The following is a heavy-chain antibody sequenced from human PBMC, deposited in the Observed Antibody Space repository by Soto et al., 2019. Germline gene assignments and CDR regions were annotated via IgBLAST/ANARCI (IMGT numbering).Heavy chain of an antibody. Sequence: PGGSLRLSCAASGFDSSDYSMTWIRQAPGKGLEWVSYISQSGGTTYYADSVEGRFAVSRDDAKNSLYLQMDSLRVEDTAVYYCARVTRYTYSNYDWLDPWGQGTLVTVSS. CDR1: GFDSSDYS. J-gene: IGHJ5*02. V-gene: IGHV3-11*01. CDR2: ISQSGGTT. CDR3: ARVTRYTYSNYDWLDP. D-gene: IGHD4-4*01.